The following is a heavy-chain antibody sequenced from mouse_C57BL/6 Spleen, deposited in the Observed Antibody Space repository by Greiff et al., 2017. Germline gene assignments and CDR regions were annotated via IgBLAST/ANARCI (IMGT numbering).Heavy chain of an antibody. J-gene: IGHJ2*01. CDR3: ARWWLPHFDV. CDR1: GYTFTSYG. D-gene: IGHD1-1*02. CDR2: IYPRSGNT. V-gene: IGHV1-81*01. Sequence: VQLQQSGAELARPGASLTLSCTASGYTFTSYGICWVNQRTGQGLPWFGEIYPRSGNTYYNEKFKGKATLTADTSYSTAYMELHNLTCEDSAVYFCARWWLPHFDVWGKGTTLTVSS.